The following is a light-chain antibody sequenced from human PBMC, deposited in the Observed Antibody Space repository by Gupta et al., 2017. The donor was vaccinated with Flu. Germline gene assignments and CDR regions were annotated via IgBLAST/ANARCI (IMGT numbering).Light chain of an antibody. V-gene: IGLV8-61*01. Sequence: TVTLTCALSPGSVSTSHYPSWFQQTPGQAPRTLIHSRDFSSAGVPRRFSGSILGNKAALTISGAQSDDESSYYCAIYWGSDYWVFGGGTKLAVL. J-gene: IGLJ3*02. CDR1: PGSVSTSHY. CDR2: SRD. CDR3: AIYWGSDYWV.